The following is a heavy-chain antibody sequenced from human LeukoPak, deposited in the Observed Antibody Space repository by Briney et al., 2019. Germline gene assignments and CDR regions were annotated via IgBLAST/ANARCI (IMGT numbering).Heavy chain of an antibody. CDR1: GGSFNTYY. Sequence: SETLSLTCAVYGGSFNTYYWSWIRQPPGKGLEGIGEINHSGSTNYNPSLKSRFTISVDTSKNQFSLKLSSVTAADTAVYYCARQVVDPYHYYYMDVWGKGTAVTVSS. V-gene: IGHV4-34*01. CDR2: INHSGST. CDR3: ARQVVDPYHYYYMDV. D-gene: IGHD2-15*01. J-gene: IGHJ6*03.